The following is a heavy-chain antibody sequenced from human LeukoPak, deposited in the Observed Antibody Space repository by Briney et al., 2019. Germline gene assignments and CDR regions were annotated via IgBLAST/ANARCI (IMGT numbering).Heavy chain of an antibody. CDR2: MSDSGAKT. V-gene: IGHV3-23*01. D-gene: IGHD3-3*01. CDR1: GFSVSTYA. CDR3: ADLRFLEWLSRGGGMDV. Sequence: GALRLSCAVSGFSVSTYAMSWVRQAPGKGLEWVSSMSDSGAKTNYADSVKGRFTISRDNSKNTLYLHMNSLRAEDTAVYYCADLRFLEWLSRGGGMDVWGQGTTVTVSS. J-gene: IGHJ6*02.